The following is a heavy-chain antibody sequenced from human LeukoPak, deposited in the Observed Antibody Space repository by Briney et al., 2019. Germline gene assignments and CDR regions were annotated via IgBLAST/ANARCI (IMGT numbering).Heavy chain of an antibody. CDR3: ARHYYDSSGYYYVGY. Sequence: PSETLSLTCTVSGGSISSSSYYWGWIRQPPGKGPEWIGSIYYSGSTYYNPSLKSRVTISVDTSKNQFSLKLSSVTAADTAVYYCARHYYDSSGYYYVGYWGQGTLVTVSS. J-gene: IGHJ4*02. V-gene: IGHV4-39*01. D-gene: IGHD3-22*01. CDR2: IYYSGST. CDR1: GGSISSSSYY.